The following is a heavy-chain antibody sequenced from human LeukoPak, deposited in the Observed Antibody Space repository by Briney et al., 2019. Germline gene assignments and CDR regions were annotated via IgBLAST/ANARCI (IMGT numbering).Heavy chain of an antibody. CDR2: ISSSSSYI. J-gene: IGHJ4*02. D-gene: IGHD3-3*01. Sequence: PGGSLRLSCAASGFTFSSYSMNWVRQAPGKGLEWVSSISSSSSYIYYADSVKGRFTISRDNAKNSLYLQMNSLRAEDTAVYYCARGGHFGSSFDYWGQGTLVTVSS. V-gene: IGHV3-21*01. CDR3: ARGGHFGSSFDY. CDR1: GFTFSSYS.